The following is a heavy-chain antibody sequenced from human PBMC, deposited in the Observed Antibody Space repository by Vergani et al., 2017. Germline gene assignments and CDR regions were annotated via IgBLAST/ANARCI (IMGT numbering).Heavy chain of an antibody. J-gene: IGHJ4*02. CDR2: KSYDGTNK. CDR3: AKDRGHSARGGDCPDY. D-gene: IGHD2-21*02. CDR1: GFIFSSYG. V-gene: IGHV3-30*18. Sequence: VQLVESGGGVVQPGRSLRLSCAASGFIFSSYGIHWVRQAPGKGLEWVAVKSYDGTNKYYADSVKGRFTITRDNSKNTLYLQMNSLRAEDTAVYYCAKDRGHSARGGDCPDYWGQGTLVTVSS.